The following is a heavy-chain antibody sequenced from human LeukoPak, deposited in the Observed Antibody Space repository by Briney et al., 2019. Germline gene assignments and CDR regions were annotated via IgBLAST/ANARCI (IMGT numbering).Heavy chain of an antibody. D-gene: IGHD1-26*01. V-gene: IGHV3-9*01. CDR2: ISWNSGSI. Sequence: GRSLRLSCAASGFTFDDFAMHWVRQAPGKGLEWVSGISWNSGSIDYADSVKGRFTISRDNAKNSLYLRMNSLRAEDTALYYCAKEHSSGGGLPDYWGQGTLVTVSS. CDR3: AKEHSSGGGLPDY. J-gene: IGHJ4*02. CDR1: GFTFDDFA.